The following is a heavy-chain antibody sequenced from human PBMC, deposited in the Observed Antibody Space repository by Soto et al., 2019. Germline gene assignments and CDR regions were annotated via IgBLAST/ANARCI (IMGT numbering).Heavy chain of an antibody. CDR2: IIPIFGTA. Sequence: ASVKVSCKASGGTFSSYAISWVRQAPGQGLEWMGGIIPIFGTANYAQKFQGRVTITADESTSTAYMELSSLRSEDTAVYYCARDGSYYDSSGCQYYYYGMDVWGQGTTVTVSS. J-gene: IGHJ6*02. CDR1: GGTFSSYA. V-gene: IGHV1-69*13. D-gene: IGHD3-22*01. CDR3: ARDGSYYDSSGCQYYYYGMDV.